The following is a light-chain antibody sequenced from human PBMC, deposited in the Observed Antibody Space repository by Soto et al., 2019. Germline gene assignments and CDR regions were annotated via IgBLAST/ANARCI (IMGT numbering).Light chain of an antibody. V-gene: IGKV3-11*01. CDR1: QSVSSY. CDR2: DAS. J-gene: IGKJ5*01. CDR3: QQRSNWPLVT. Sequence: EIVLTQSPATLSLSPGERATLSCRASQSVSSYLAWYQQKPGQAPRLLIYDASNRATGIPARFSGSGSGTDFTLTISSLEPGDFAVYYCQQRSNWPLVTFGQGTRLEIK.